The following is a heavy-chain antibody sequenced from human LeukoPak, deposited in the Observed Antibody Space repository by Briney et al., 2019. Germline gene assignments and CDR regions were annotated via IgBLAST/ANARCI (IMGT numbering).Heavy chain of an antibody. CDR1: GGSFSGYY. Sequence: SETLSLTCAVHGGSFSGYYWSWVRQPPGKGLEWVADINHSGSTNYNPSLRSRVTISVDTSKNQFSLTLSSVTAADTAVYYCARDCSSTSCYFYYYGMDVWGKGTTVTVSS. J-gene: IGHJ6*04. CDR2: INHSGST. V-gene: IGHV4-34*01. CDR3: ARDCSSTSCYFYYYGMDV. D-gene: IGHD2-2*01.